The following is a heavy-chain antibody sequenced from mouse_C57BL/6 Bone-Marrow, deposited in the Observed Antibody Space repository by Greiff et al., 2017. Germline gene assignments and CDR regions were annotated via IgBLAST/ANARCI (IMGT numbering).Heavy chain of an antibody. J-gene: IGHJ4*01. CDR1: GYTFTSYW. Sequence: VQLQQPGAELVKPGASVKLSCKASGYTFTSYWMHWVKQRPGQGLEWIGMIHPNSGSTNYNEKVKSKATLTVDKSSSTAYMQLSSLTSEDSAVYYCAGYSTLYYAMDYWGQGTSVTVSS. D-gene: IGHD2-5*01. CDR2: IHPNSGST. CDR3: AGYSTLYYAMDY. V-gene: IGHV1-64*01.